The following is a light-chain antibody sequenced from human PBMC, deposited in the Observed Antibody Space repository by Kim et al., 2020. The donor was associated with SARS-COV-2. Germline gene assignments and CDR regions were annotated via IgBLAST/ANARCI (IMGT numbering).Light chain of an antibody. J-gene: IGLJ3*02. Sequence: SYELTQPPSVSVSPGQTARITCCGDALPNQYAYWFQQKPGQAPVLVIYEDTERPSGIPERFSGSTSGTTVTLTISGVQAEDEADYYCQSSDSSDTFWVFGGGTQLTVL. CDR3: QSSDSSDTFWV. CDR2: EDT. V-gene: IGLV3-25*03. CDR1: ALPNQY.